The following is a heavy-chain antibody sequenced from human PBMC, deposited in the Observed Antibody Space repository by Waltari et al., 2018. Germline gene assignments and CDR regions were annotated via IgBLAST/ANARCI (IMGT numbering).Heavy chain of an antibody. Sequence: QVQLQESGPGLVKPSETLSLTCAVSGYSISSGYYWGWIRQPPGKGLEWIGSIYHSGSTYYNPSLKSRVTISVDTSKNQFSLKLSSVTAADTAVYYCASGAVQGVIFSWFDPWGQGTLVTVSS. D-gene: IGHD3-10*01. CDR2: IYHSGST. CDR1: GYSISSGYY. J-gene: IGHJ5*02. V-gene: IGHV4-38-2*01. CDR3: ASGAVQGVIFSWFDP.